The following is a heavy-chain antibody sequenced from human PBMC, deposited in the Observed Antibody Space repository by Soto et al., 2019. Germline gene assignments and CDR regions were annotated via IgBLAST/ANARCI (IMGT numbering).Heavy chain of an antibody. J-gene: IGHJ6*02. CDR1: GYSFTSYW. CDR2: IYPGDSDT. D-gene: IGHD6-19*01. CDR3: ARHALCPLSGWYCYYYGMDV. Sequence: GESLKISCKGSGYSFTSYWIGWVRQMPGKGLEWMGIIYPGDSDTRYSPSFQGQVTISADKSISTAYLQWSSLKASETAMYYCARHALCPLSGWYCYYYGMDVWGQGTTVTVSS. V-gene: IGHV5-51*01.